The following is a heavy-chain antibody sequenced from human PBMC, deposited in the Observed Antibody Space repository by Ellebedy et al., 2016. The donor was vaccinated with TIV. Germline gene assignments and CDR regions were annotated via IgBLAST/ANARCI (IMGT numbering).Heavy chain of an antibody. Sequence: GESLKISCTASGFPFSNYWMSWVRQAPGKGLEWVTNIKQDGSEKYYVDSVKGRFTISRDNAKNSLYLQMNSLRVEDTAVYYCARDQFSGRNGWFDPWGQGTLVTVSS. CDR2: IKQDGSEK. CDR3: ARDQFSGRNGWFDP. D-gene: IGHD1-26*01. CDR1: GFPFSNYW. J-gene: IGHJ5*02. V-gene: IGHV3-7*05.